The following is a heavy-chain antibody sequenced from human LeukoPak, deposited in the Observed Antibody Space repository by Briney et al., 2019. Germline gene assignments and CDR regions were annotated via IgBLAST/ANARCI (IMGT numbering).Heavy chain of an antibody. CDR2: ISSSSSYI. Sequence: GPLRLSCAASGFTFSSYSMNWVRQAPGKGLEWVSSISSSSSYIYYADSVKGRFTISRDNAKNTVYLQMNSLRAEDTAVYYCASLGRPDFDLWGRGTLVTVSS. D-gene: IGHD7-27*01. J-gene: IGHJ2*01. V-gene: IGHV3-21*01. CDR3: ASLGRPDFDL. CDR1: GFTFSSYS.